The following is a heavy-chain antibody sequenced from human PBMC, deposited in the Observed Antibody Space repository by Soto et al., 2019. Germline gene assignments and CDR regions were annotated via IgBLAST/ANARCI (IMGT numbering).Heavy chain of an antibody. Sequence: QVQLVQSGAEVKKPGSSVKVSCKASGGTFSSHGISWVRQAPGQGLEWMGGIIPIFGTANYAQRFQGRVTITADESTSTAYMELSSLRSEDTAVYYCGRPGDSSGDYRAFDYWGQGTLVTVSS. V-gene: IGHV1-69*12. D-gene: IGHD3-22*01. J-gene: IGHJ4*02. CDR2: IIPIFGTA. CDR3: GRPGDSSGDYRAFDY. CDR1: GGTFSSHG.